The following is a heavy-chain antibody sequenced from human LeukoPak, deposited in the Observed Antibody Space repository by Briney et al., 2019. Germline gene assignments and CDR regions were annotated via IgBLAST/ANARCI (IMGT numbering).Heavy chain of an antibody. D-gene: IGHD6-19*01. CDR2: IYTSGST. CDR3: AGGTVAGWSRVWFDP. Sequence: SETLSLTCTVSGGSISSYYWSWIRQPAGKGLEWIGRIYTSGSTNYNPSLKSRVTMSVDTSKNQFSLKLSSVTAADTAVYYCAGGTVAGWSRVWFDPWGQGTLVTVSS. CDR1: GGSISSYY. J-gene: IGHJ5*02. V-gene: IGHV4-4*07.